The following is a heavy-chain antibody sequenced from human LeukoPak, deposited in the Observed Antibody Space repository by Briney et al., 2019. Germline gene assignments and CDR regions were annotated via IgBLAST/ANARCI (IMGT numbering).Heavy chain of an antibody. CDR2: ISGSGGST. J-gene: IGHJ4*02. V-gene: IGHV3-23*01. CDR3: AKLDDYGDGYFDY. D-gene: IGHD4-17*01. CDR1: GFTFSSYA. Sequence: PGGSLRLSCAASGFTFSSYAMSWVRQAPGKGLEWVSAISGSGGSTYYADSVKGRFTISRDNSKNTLYLRMNSLRAEDTAVYYCAKLDDYGDGYFDYWGQGTLVTVSS.